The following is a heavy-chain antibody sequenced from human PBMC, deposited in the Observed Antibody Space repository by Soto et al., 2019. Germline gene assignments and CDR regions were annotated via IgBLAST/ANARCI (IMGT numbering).Heavy chain of an antibody. CDR1: GYTFTSYY. V-gene: IGHV1-46*01. CDR3: ARGESAVTTYYGMDV. Sequence: ASVKVSCKASGYTFTSYYMHWVRQAPGQGLEWMGIINPCGGSTSYAQKFQGRVTMTRDTSTSTVYMELSSLRSEDTAVYYCARGESAVTTYYGMDVWGQGTTVTVSS. J-gene: IGHJ6*02. D-gene: IGHD4-4*01. CDR2: INPCGGST.